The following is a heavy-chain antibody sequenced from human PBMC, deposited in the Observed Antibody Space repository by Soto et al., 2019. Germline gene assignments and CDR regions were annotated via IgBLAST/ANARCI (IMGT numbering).Heavy chain of an antibody. D-gene: IGHD3-3*01. CDR2: ISGGGDST. CDR1: GFTFDSYG. Sequence: EVQMLESGGGWVQPGGSLRLSCVGSGFTFDSYGMNWVRQAPGKGMQWVSGISGGGDSTYYADSVKGRFTVSRDNSNKTVYLLMNSLRVEDMAIYYCVKERNTIFGVITGRWGGYGMDVWGQGTTVTVSS. J-gene: IGHJ6*02. CDR3: VKERNTIFGVITGRWGGYGMDV. V-gene: IGHV3-23*01.